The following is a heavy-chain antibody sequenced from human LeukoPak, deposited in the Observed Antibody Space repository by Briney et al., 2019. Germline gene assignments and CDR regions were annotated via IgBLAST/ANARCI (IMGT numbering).Heavy chain of an antibody. Sequence: SETLSLTCTVSGVSISSYYWSWIRQPPGKGLEWIGYIYYSGSTNYNPSLKSRVTISVDTSKNQFSMKISSVTAADTAEYYCARGTYYYDSSGYYGAFDIWGQGTMVTVSS. D-gene: IGHD3-22*01. V-gene: IGHV4-59*01. CDR2: IYYSGST. J-gene: IGHJ3*02. CDR3: ARGTYYYDSSGYYGAFDI. CDR1: GVSISSYY.